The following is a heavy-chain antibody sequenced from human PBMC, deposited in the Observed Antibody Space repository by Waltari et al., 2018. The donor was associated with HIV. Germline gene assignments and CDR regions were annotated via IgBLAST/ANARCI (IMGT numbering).Heavy chain of an antibody. CDR2: INHSGST. CDR1: GGSFSGYY. CDR3: ATMGAAYY. J-gene: IGHJ4*02. D-gene: IGHD1-26*01. V-gene: IGHV4-34*01. Sequence: QVQLQQWGAGLLKPSETLSLTCAVYGGSFSGYYWSWIRQPPGKGLELIGEINHSGSTNYNPSLKSRVTISVDTSKNQFSLKLSSVTAADTAVYYCATMGAAYYWGQGTLVTVSS.